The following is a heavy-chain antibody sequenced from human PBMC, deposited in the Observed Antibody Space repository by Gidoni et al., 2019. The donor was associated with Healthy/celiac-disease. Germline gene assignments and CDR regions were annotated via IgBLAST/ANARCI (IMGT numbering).Heavy chain of an antibody. CDR3: ARDLGGDWNHDAFDI. Sequence: EVQLVEYGGGLVQRGGSLRLSCAVSGFTFSSNYMSWVRQAPGKGLEWVSVIYSGGSTYYADSVKGRFTISRDNSKNTLYLQMNSLRAEDTSVYYCARDLGGDWNHDAFDIWGQGTMVTVSS. J-gene: IGHJ3*02. V-gene: IGHV3-66*01. D-gene: IGHD1-1*01. CDR1: GFTFSSNY. CDR2: IYSGGST.